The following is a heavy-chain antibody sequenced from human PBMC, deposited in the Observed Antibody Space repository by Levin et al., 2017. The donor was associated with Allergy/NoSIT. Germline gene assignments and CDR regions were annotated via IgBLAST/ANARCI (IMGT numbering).Heavy chain of an antibody. V-gene: IGHV4-39*01. CDR2: IYYSGST. J-gene: IGHJ3*02. Sequence: SQTLSLPCTVSGGSISSSSYYWGWIRQPPGKGLEWIGSIYYSGSTYYNPSLKSRVTISVDTSKNQFSLKLSSVTAADTAVYYCARQDRDYYDSSGHAFDIWGQGTMVTVSS. CDR3: ARQDRDYYDSSGHAFDI. D-gene: IGHD3-22*01. CDR1: GGSISSSSYY.